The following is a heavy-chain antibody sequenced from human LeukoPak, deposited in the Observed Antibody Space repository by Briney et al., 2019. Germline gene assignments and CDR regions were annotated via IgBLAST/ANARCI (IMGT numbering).Heavy chain of an antibody. CDR1: GFTVSTTY. CDR3: AKADRSSGWYAFDY. D-gene: IGHD6-19*01. Sequence: GGSLRLSCAASGFTVSTTYMSWVRQAPGKGLEWVSAISGSGGSTYYADSVKGRFTISRDNSKNTLYLQMNSLRAEDTAVYYCAKADRSSGWYAFDYWGQGTLVTVSS. J-gene: IGHJ4*02. V-gene: IGHV3-23*01. CDR2: ISGSGGST.